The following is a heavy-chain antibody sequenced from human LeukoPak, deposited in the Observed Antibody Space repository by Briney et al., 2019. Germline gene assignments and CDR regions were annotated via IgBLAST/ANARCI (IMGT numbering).Heavy chain of an antibody. J-gene: IGHJ4*02. D-gene: IGHD3-3*01. Sequence: GSVKVSCKVSGYTHTELSMNWVRQPPRNGLEWMGSFDPEDGETIYAQKFQGRFTMTEGTATDKAYVELCGLRSEDAAVYYCATLFGANWGQGTLVTVSS. CDR3: ATLFGAN. V-gene: IGHV1-24*01. CDR1: GYTHTELS. CDR2: FDPEDGET.